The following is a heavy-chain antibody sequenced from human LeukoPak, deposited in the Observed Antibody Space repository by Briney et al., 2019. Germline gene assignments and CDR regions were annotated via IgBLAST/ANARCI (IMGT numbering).Heavy chain of an antibody. J-gene: IGHJ3*02. D-gene: IGHD2-8*01. CDR2: ISYDGSNK. V-gene: IGHV3-30*01. Sequence: GGSLRLSCAASGFTFSSYAMHWVRQAPGKGLEWVAVISYDGSNKYYADSVKGRFTISRDNSKNTLYLQMDSLRAEDTAVYYCARPNMLYAAYDAFDIWGQGTMVTVSS. CDR1: GFTFSSYA. CDR3: ARPNMLYAAYDAFDI.